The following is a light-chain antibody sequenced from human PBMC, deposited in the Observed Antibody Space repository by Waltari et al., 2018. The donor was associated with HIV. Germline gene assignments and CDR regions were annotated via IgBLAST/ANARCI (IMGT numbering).Light chain of an antibody. V-gene: IGLV3-25*03. CDR1: ALPKQS. CDR3: QSSDSSGNYWA. J-gene: IGLJ3*02. Sequence: SYELTQPPSVSVSPGQTATITCSGDALPKQSGYWYQQKPGQAPVVVIYKDSDRPSGIPERVSGSSSGTTVTLTISGVQAEDEADYYCQSSDSSGNYWAFGGGTKLTVL. CDR2: KDS.